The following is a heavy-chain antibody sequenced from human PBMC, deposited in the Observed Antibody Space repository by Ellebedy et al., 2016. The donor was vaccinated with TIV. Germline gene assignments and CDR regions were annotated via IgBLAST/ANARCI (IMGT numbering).Heavy chain of an antibody. J-gene: IGHJ6*02. V-gene: IGHV4-39*01. CDR3: ARLAYSSSSRDYYYGMDV. CDR1: GDSISSRNSY. D-gene: IGHD6-6*01. Sequence: SETLSLXXTVSGDSISSRNSYWGWIRQSPGKGLEWIANTYYTGSTYYNPSLRSRVTISVDMSQNQFSLKLSSVTAADTAVYYCARLAYSSSSRDYYYGMDVWGQGTTVTVSS. CDR2: TYYTGST.